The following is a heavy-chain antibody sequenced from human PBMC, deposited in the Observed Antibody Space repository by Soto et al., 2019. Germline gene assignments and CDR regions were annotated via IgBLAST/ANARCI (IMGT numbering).Heavy chain of an antibody. J-gene: IGHJ4*02. Sequence: SETLSLTCTVSGGSISSYYWSWIRQHPGKGLEWIGYIYYSGSTYYNPSLKSRVTISVDTSKNQFSLKLSSVTAADTAVYYCARAHPYYDFWSGHYDYWGQGTLVTVSS. CDR1: GGSISSYY. D-gene: IGHD3-3*01. CDR3: ARAHPYYDFWSGHYDY. V-gene: IGHV4-59*06. CDR2: IYYSGST.